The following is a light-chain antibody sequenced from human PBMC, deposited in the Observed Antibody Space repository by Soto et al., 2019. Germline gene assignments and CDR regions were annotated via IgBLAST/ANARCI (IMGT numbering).Light chain of an antibody. V-gene: IGKV1-5*03. CDR1: QSISSW. Sequence: DIQMTQSPSTLSASVGDRATITCRASQSISSWLAWYQQKPGKAPKLLIYKASTYQSGVPSRFSGSGSGTEFTLAISSLQPDDSATYYCQQYNDNWTFGQGTKVEIK. CDR2: KAS. J-gene: IGKJ1*01. CDR3: QQYNDNWT.